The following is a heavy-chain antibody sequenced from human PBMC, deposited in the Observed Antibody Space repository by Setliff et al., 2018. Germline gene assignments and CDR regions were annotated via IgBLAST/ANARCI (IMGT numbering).Heavy chain of an antibody. CDR2: TYYNGTA. CDR1: GDSISSTYYY. V-gene: IGHV4-39*02. CDR3: VRESRSTWYRRDF. J-gene: IGHJ4*02. Sequence: SETLSLTCTVSGDSISSTYYYWGWIRQPPGKGLEWIGSTYYNGTAYYNPSLRSRVAISVDTSKNYFSLDVSSVTAADTAVYYCVRESRSTWYRRDFWGQGTLVTVSS. D-gene: IGHD6-13*01.